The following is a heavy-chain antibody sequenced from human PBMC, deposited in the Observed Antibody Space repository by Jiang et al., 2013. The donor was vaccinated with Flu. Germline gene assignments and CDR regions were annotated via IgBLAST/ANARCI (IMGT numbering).Heavy chain of an antibody. J-gene: IGHJ4*02. CDR2: IIPILGIA. CDR1: GGTFSSYT. Sequence: GAEVKKPGSSVKVSCKASGGTFSSYTISWVRQAPGQGLEWMGRIIPILGIANYAQKFQGRVTITADKSTSTAYMELSSLRSEDTAVYYCASGAIRNSGYGCWGQGTLVTVSS. CDR3: ASGAIRNSGYGC. D-gene: IGHD5-12*01. V-gene: IGHV1-69*02.